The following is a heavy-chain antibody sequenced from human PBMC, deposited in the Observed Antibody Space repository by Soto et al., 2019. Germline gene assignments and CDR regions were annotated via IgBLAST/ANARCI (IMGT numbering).Heavy chain of an antibody. J-gene: IGHJ3*02. CDR2: IYYSGST. CDR1: GGSISSGGYS. Sequence: SETLSLTCAVSGGSISSGGYSWSWIRQPPGKGLEWIGYIYYSGSTKYNPSLNSRVTISVDKSKNQFSLKLSSVTAADTAVYYCARTPDIWGQGTMVTVSS. CDR3: ARTPDI. V-gene: IGHV4-30-2*01.